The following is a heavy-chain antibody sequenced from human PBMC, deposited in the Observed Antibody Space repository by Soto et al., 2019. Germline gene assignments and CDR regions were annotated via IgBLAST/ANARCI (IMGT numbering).Heavy chain of an antibody. Sequence: PSETLSLTCTVSGGSISSYYWSWIRQPPGKGLEWIGYIYYSGSTNYNPSLKSRVTISVDTSKNQFSLKLSSVTAADTAVYYCARISSGGSPYFDSWGKGTLVTVSS. D-gene: IGHD2-15*01. CDR2: IYYSGST. CDR3: ARISSGGSPYFDS. CDR1: GGSISSYY. V-gene: IGHV4-59*01. J-gene: IGHJ4*02.